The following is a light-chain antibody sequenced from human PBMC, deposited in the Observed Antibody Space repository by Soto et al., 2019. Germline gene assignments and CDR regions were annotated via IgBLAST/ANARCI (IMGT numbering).Light chain of an antibody. J-gene: IGLJ1*01. CDR3: SSYTSSSTLV. CDR2: DVS. Sequence: QSVLTQPRSVSGSPGQSVTISCTGTSSDIGGYTYVSWYQQHPGKAPKVIIYDVSERPSGVPDRFSGSKSGNTASLTISGLQPEDEADYYCSSYTSSSTLVFGTGTKVTVL. CDR1: SSDIGGYTY. V-gene: IGLV2-11*01.